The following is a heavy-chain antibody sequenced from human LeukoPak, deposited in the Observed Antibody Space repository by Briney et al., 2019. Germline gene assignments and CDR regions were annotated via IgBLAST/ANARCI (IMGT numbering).Heavy chain of an antibody. CDR3: ARDSGLRYQLLY. CDR1: GGSFSGYY. J-gene: IGHJ4*02. V-gene: IGHV4-34*01. D-gene: IGHD2-2*01. CDR2: INHSGST. Sequence: SETLSLTCAVYGGSFSGYYWSWIRQPPGKGLEWIGEINHSGSTNYNPSLKSRVTISVDTSKNQFSLKLSSVTAADTAVYYCARDSGLRYQLLYWGQGTLVTVSS.